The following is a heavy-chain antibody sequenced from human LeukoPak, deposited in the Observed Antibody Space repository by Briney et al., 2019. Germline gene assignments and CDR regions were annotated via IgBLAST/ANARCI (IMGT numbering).Heavy chain of an antibody. CDR3: AGIVAGTNWFDP. Sequence: ASVKVSCKVSGYTLTELSMHWVRQAPGKGLEWMGGFDPEGGETIYAQKFQGRVTMTEDTSTDTAYMELSSLRSEDTAVYYCAGIVAGTNWFDPWGQGTLVTVSS. J-gene: IGHJ5*02. V-gene: IGHV1-24*01. D-gene: IGHD3-22*01. CDR1: GYTLTELS. CDR2: FDPEGGET.